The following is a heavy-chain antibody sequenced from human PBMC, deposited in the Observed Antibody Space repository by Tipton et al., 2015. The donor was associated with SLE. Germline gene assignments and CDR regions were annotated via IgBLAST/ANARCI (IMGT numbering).Heavy chain of an antibody. CDR2: IYYSGTT. Sequence: LRLSCAVYGGSFSGYYWSWIRQPPGKGLEWIGYIYYSGTTNYNPSLKSRVTISVDTTKNQFSLKLSSVTAADTAVYYCAVDISGFDYWGQGTLVTVSS. J-gene: IGHJ4*02. CDR3: AVDISGFDY. V-gene: IGHV4-59*01. CDR1: GGSFSGYY. D-gene: IGHD3-9*01.